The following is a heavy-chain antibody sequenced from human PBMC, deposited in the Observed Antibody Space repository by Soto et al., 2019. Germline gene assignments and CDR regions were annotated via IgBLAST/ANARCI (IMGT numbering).Heavy chain of an antibody. Sequence: EVQLVESGGGLVQPGESLRVSCAASGFTFSTYWMTWVRQAPGKGLEWVANIKQDGSEKFYVGSVRGRFTISRDNAKNSMYLQMNNLRVEDTAVYFCAREGRNPSLRSSNCLDHWGQGTLVTVSS. V-gene: IGHV3-7*01. CDR3: AREGRNPSLRSSNCLDH. CDR1: GFTFSTYW. CDR2: IKQDGSEK. J-gene: IGHJ4*02. D-gene: IGHD1-1*01.